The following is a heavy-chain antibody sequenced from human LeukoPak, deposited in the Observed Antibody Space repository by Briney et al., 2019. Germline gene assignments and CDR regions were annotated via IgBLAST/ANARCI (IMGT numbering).Heavy chain of an antibody. CDR3: ARAGRPPTVVSHYYYYGMDV. J-gene: IGHJ6*02. CDR2: ISYDGSNK. V-gene: IGHV3-30-3*01. Sequence: GRSLRLSCAASGFTFSSYAMHWVRQAPGKGLEWVAVISYDGSNKYYADSVKGRFTISRDNSKNTLYLQMNSLRAEDTAVCYCARAGRPPTVVSHYYYYGMDVWGQGTTVTVSS. D-gene: IGHD4-23*01. CDR1: GFTFSSYA.